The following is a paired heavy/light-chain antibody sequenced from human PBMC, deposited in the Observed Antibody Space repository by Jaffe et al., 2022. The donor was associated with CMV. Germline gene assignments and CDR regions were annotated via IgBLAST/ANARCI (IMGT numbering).Light chain of an antibody. V-gene: IGLV1-44*01. CDR1: SFNIGSNT. CDR3: AAWDDILNGVV. CDR2: SNN. J-gene: IGLJ2*01. Sequence: QSVLTQPPSASGTPGQSVTISCSGSSFNIGSNTVNWYQKLPGTAPKLLIYSNNQRPSGVPDRFSGSKSGTSASLAISGLQSEDEADYYCAAWDDILNGVVFGGGTKLTVL.
Heavy chain of an antibody. Sequence: QVQLHESGPGLVKPSETLSLTCTVSGGSISSYYWNWIRQPPGKGLEWIGYIYYSGSTNYNPTLNSRVTISLDTSKNQFSLKLSSVTAADTAVYYCARRLPRTPQYCSGRSCPLAFDIWGQGTMVTVSS. CDR3: ARRLPRTPQYCSGRSCPLAFDI. CDR1: GGSISSYY. J-gene: IGHJ3*02. V-gene: IGHV4-59*01. D-gene: IGHD2-15*01. CDR2: IYYSGST.